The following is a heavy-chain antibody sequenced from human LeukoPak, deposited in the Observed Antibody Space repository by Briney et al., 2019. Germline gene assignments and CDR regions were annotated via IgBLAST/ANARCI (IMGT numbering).Heavy chain of an antibody. D-gene: IGHD5-24*01. CDR3: ARHNNGDGYNWVDY. CDR1: GGTFSSYA. CDR2: IIPVFGTA. Sequence: SVKVSRKASGGTFSSYAFSWVRQAPGQGLEWMGGIIPVFGTANYAQKFQGRVTITTDESTSTAYVELSSLRSEDTAVYYCARHNNGDGYNWVDYWGQGTLVTVSS. J-gene: IGHJ4*02. V-gene: IGHV1-69*05.